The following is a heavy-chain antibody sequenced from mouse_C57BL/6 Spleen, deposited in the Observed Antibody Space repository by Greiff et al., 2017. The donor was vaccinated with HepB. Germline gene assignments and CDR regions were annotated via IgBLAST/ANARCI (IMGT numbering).Heavy chain of an antibody. CDR3: AETTGFAY. V-gene: IGHV1-82*01. CDR1: GYAFSSSW. J-gene: IGHJ3*01. Sequence: QVQLQQSGPELVKPGASVKISCKASGYAFSSSWMNWVKQRPGKGLEWIGRIYPGDGDTNYKGKFKGKATLTADKSSSTAYMHLSSLTSEDSAVYVCAETTGFAYWGQGTLVTVSA. CDR2: IYPGDGDT.